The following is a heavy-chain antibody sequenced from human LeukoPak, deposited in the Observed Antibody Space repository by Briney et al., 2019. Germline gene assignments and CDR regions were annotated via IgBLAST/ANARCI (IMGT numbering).Heavy chain of an antibody. V-gene: IGHV3-21*01. J-gene: IGHJ4*02. Sequence: GGSLRLSCAASGFTFSSYSMNWVRQAPGKGLEWVSSISSSSSYIYYADSVKGRFTISRDNAKNSLYLQMNSLRAEDTAVYYCARDLRDYGDYGVLEPDYWGQGTLVTVSS. CDR2: ISSSSSYI. CDR1: GFTFSSYS. D-gene: IGHD4-17*01. CDR3: ARDLRDYGDYGVLEPDY.